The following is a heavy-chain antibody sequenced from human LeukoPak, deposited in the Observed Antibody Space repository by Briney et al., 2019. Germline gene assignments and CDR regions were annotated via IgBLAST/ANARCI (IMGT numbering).Heavy chain of an antibody. CDR1: GFTFSSYA. CDR3: ARGGSYVYFDY. J-gene: IGHJ4*02. Sequence: QSGGSLRLSCAASGFTFSSYAMHWVRQAPGKGLEWVAVISYDGSNKYYADSVKGRFTISRDNSKNTLYLQMNSLRAEDTAVYYCARGGSYVYFDYWGQGTPVTVSS. D-gene: IGHD5-18*01. V-gene: IGHV3-30-3*01. CDR2: ISYDGSNK.